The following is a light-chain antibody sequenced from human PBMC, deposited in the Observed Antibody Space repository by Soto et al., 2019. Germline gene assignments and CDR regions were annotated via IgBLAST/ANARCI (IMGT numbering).Light chain of an antibody. CDR3: SSFRGTATLDV. V-gene: IGLV2-8*01. CDR1: SSDVGAYDY. Sequence: QSALTQPPAASGSPGQSVTISCTGASSDVGAYDYVSWYQQHPGKAPKLIIYEVTKRPSGVPDRFSGSKSGNAAFLTVSGLQAEDEAGYYCSSFRGTATLDVFGTGTKLTVL. J-gene: IGLJ1*01. CDR2: EVT.